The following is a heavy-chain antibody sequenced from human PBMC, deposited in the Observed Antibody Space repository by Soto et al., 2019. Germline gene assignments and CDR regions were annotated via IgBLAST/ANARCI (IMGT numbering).Heavy chain of an antibody. J-gene: IGHJ6*02. V-gene: IGHV5-10-1*01. CDR3: ARYSSSYNYYYYYGMDV. CDR1: GYSFTSYW. CDR2: IDPSASST. Sequence: ESLKLSCQGSGYSFTSYWISWVRQMPWKVLKLMGRIDPSASSTTYTPSCQGHVPISADKSISPAYLQWSSRKASDTAMYYCARYSSSYNYYYYYGMDVWGQGTTVTVS. D-gene: IGHD6-13*01.